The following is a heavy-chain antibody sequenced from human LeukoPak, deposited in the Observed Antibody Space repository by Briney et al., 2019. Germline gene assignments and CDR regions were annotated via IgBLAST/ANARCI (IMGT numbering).Heavy chain of an antibody. Sequence: GGSLRLSCAASGFTFSSYWMSWVRQAPGKGLEWVANIKQDGSEKYYVDSVKGRFTISRDNAKNSLYLQMNSLRAEDTAVYYCARRVEYHDFWSGYSLYFDYWGQGTLVTVSS. CDR1: GFTFSSYW. D-gene: IGHD3-3*01. V-gene: IGHV3-7*01. CDR2: IKQDGSEK. J-gene: IGHJ4*02. CDR3: ARRVEYHDFWSGYSLYFDY.